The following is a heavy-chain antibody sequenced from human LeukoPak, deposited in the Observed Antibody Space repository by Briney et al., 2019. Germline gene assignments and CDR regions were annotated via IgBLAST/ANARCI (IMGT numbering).Heavy chain of an antibody. V-gene: IGHV1-46*01. CDR3: ARGGSIVVVVAAILDY. CDR2: INPSGGST. D-gene: IGHD2-15*01. Sequence: ASVKVSCKASGYTFTSYYMHWVRQAPGQGLEWMGMINPSGGSTSYAQKFQGRVTMTRDTSTSTVYMELSSLRSEDTAVYYCARGGSIVVVVAAILDYWGQGTLVTVSS. CDR1: GYTFTSYY. J-gene: IGHJ4*02.